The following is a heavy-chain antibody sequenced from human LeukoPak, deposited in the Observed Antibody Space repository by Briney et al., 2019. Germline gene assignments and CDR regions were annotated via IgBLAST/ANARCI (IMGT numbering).Heavy chain of an antibody. CDR1: GFTFSNYG. D-gene: IGHD1-26*01. Sequence: GGSLRLSCAASGFTFSNYGMHWVRQAPGKGLEWVAVIWYDGSNKYYADSVEGRFTISRDNSKYTMYLQMNSLRAEDTAVYYCAKDRSGSYSGTFDYWGQGTLVTVSS. CDR3: AKDRSGSYSGTFDY. CDR2: IWYDGSNK. V-gene: IGHV3-33*06. J-gene: IGHJ4*02.